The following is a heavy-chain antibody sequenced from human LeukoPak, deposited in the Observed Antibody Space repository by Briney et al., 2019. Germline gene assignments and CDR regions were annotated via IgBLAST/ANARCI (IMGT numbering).Heavy chain of an antibody. J-gene: IGHJ5*02. Sequence: PSETLSLTCTVSGASISNYYWSWTWQPPGKGLKWIGYIHNTGRTNYNPSLKSRVTISADTSKNQFSLRLSSVTAADTAIYYCARYAATGGPNWFDPWGPGTLVTVSS. CDR1: GASISNYY. V-gene: IGHV4-59*01. D-gene: IGHD2-15*01. CDR2: IHNTGRT. CDR3: ARYAATGGPNWFDP.